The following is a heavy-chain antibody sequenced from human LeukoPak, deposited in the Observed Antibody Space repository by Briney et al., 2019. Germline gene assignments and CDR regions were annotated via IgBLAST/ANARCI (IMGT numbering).Heavy chain of an antibody. CDR2: IYTSGST. CDR3: ARRVIVGATTASDY. J-gene: IGHJ4*02. CDR1: GGSISSSNW. D-gene: IGHD1-26*01. Sequence: SGTLSLTCAVSGGSISSSNWWSWVRQPAGKGLEWIGRIYTSGSTNYNPSLKSRVTMSVDTSKNQFSLKLSSVTAADTAVYYCARRVIVGATTASDYWGQGTLVTVSS. V-gene: IGHV4-4*02.